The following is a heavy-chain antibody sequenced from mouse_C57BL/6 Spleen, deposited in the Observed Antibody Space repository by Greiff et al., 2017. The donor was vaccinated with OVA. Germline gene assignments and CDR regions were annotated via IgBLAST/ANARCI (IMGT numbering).Heavy chain of an antibody. J-gene: IGHJ2*01. CDR1: GYSFTGYY. CDR3: ARVDGSSWVDY. D-gene: IGHD1-1*01. Sequence: EVQLQQSGPALVKPGASVKISCKASGYSFTGYYMNWVKQSPEKSLEWIGEINPSTGGTTYNQKFKAKATLTVDKSSSTAYMQLKSLTSEDSEVYYCARVDGSSWVDYWGQGTTLTVSS. V-gene: IGHV1-42*01. CDR2: INPSTGGT.